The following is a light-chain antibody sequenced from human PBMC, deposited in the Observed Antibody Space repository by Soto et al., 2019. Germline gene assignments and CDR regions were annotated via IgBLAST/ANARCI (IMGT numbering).Light chain of an antibody. V-gene: IGKV1-39*01. CDR2: AAS. Sequence: DIQMTQSPSSLSAFVGDRVTITCRTNQNINTYLNWYQQKPGKVPKLLIFAASRLHTGVPSRFSGSGSGTEFTLTISSLHPEDFATYYCQQSCNAPPFTFGPGTKVEIK. J-gene: IGKJ3*01. CDR3: QQSCNAPPFT. CDR1: QNINTY.